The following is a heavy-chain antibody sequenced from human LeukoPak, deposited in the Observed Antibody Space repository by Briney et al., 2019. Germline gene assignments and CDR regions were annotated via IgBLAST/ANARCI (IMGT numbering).Heavy chain of an antibody. CDR2: INHSGST. Sequence: SETLSLTCAVYGGSFSGYYWSWIRQPPGKGLEWIGEINHSGSTNYNPSLKSRVTISVDTSKNQFSLKLSSVTAADTAVYYCARVEKITMIIDYWGQGTLVTVSS. CDR3: ARVEKITMIIDY. J-gene: IGHJ4*02. CDR1: GGSFSGYY. V-gene: IGHV4-34*01. D-gene: IGHD3-22*01.